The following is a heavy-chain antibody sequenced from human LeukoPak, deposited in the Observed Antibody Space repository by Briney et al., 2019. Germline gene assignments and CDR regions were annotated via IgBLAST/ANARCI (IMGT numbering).Heavy chain of an antibody. CDR3: ARGGCITTSCYLTDYNYYGMDV. V-gene: IGHV4-59*01. CDR1: GGSIRSFF. CDR2: NYYSGSP. J-gene: IGHJ6*02. Sequence: KPSETPSPTRPVSGGSIRSFFWSWVRQPPGKGPELIGYNYYSGSPNYNPSLKSRVTISEDTSKNQFSLKVSSVTAADTAVYYCARGGCITTSCYLTDYNYYGMDVWGQGTTVTVSS. D-gene: IGHD2-2*01.